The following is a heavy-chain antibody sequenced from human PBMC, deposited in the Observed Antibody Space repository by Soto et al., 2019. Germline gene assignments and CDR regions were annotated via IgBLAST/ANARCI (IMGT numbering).Heavy chain of an antibody. CDR1: GVSISSGVYY. Sequence: SETLSLTCTVSGVSISSGVYYWSWLRQYPGKGLEWIGYINHSGSTYYNPSLRSRVNISVDTSKNQFSLSLNSVTAADTAVYFGARDFVRGELWYFWGQGTLVPVSS. J-gene: IGHJ4*02. D-gene: IGHD3-9*01. V-gene: IGHV4-31*03. CDR2: INHSGST. CDR3: ARDFVRGELWYF.